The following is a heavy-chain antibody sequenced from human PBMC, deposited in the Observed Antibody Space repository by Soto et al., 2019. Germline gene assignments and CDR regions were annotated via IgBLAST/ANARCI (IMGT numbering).Heavy chain of an antibody. CDR1: GYTFTSYA. CDR3: ARDQGRDGYKGLDY. D-gene: IGHD5-12*01. CDR2: INAGNGNT. V-gene: IGHV1-3*01. J-gene: IGHJ4*02. Sequence: ASVKVSCKASGYTFTSYAMHWVRQAPGQRFEWMGWINAGNGNTKYSQKFQGRVTITRDTSASTAYMELSSLRSEDTAVYYCARDQGRDGYKGLDYWGQGTLVTVSS.